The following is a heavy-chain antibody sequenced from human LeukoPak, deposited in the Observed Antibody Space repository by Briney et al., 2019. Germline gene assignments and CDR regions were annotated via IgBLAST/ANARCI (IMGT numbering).Heavy chain of an antibody. CDR3: AREPPSGNFRHTYDY. CDR1: GFTFSIYA. Sequence: SGGSLRLSCAVSGFTFSIYAMAWVRQAPGKGLEWVSGISDQTYYADSVRGRFTISRDNSKNTLYLQMNSLRAEDTAVYYCAREPPSGNFRHTYDYWGQGTLVTVSS. V-gene: IGHV3-23*01. J-gene: IGHJ4*02. CDR2: ISDQT. D-gene: IGHD4-23*01.